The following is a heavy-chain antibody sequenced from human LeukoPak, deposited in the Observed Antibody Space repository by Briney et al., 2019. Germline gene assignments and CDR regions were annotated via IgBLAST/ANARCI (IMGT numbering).Heavy chain of an antibody. CDR3: ARDRYYDSSGYYSDFDY. Sequence: GGSLRLSCAASGFTFSSYSMNWVRQAPGKGLEWVSSISSSSYIYYADSVKGRFTISRDNAKNSLYLQMNSPRAEDTAVYYCARDRYYDSSGYYSDFDYWGQGTLVTVSS. D-gene: IGHD3-22*01. CDR1: GFTFSSYS. CDR2: ISSSSYI. V-gene: IGHV3-21*04. J-gene: IGHJ4*02.